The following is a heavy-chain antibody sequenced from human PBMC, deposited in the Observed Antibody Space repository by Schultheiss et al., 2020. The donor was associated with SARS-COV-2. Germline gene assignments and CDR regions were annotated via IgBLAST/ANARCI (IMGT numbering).Heavy chain of an antibody. D-gene: IGHD6-13*01. CDR1: GGSISSGGYS. CDR3: ARAPFTALAAAGNSRRSSRVSDVPLKKEYYFDY. CDR2: INHSGST. Sequence: SETLSLTCAVSGGSISSGGYSWSWIRQHPGKGLEWIGEINHSGSTNYNPSLKSRVTISVDTSKNQFSLKLSSVTAADTAVYYCARAPFTALAAAGNSRRSSRVSDVPLKKEYYFDYWGQGTLVTVSS. V-gene: IGHV4-30-2*01. J-gene: IGHJ4*02.